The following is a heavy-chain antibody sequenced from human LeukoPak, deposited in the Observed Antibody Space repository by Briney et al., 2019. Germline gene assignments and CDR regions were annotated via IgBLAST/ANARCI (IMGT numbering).Heavy chain of an antibody. Sequence: ASVKVSCKASGYDFNGYYIHWVRQTPGQGLEWMGWINPNSGGTNYAQKFQDTVTMTRDTSISTAYMELSRLRSDDTAVYYCARFLPDTADDYWGQGTLVTVSS. CDR2: INPNSGGT. CDR1: GYDFNGYY. J-gene: IGHJ4*02. V-gene: IGHV1-2*02. D-gene: IGHD5-18*01. CDR3: ARFLPDTADDY.